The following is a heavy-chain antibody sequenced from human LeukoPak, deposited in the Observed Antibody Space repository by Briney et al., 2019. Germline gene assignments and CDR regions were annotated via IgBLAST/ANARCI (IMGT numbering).Heavy chain of an antibody. V-gene: IGHV4-39*07. Sequence: SGTLSLTCTVSGGSLSSSSYYWGSIRQPPGAGLGWIGSIYYSGSTYYNPSLKSRVTLSIDTSKNQFYLKLSSVTAADTAVYYCARDLKVGGSGSYIDYWGQGILVTASS. CDR3: ARDLKVGGSGSYIDY. D-gene: IGHD3-10*01. J-gene: IGHJ4*02. CDR1: GGSLSSSSYY. CDR2: IYYSGST.